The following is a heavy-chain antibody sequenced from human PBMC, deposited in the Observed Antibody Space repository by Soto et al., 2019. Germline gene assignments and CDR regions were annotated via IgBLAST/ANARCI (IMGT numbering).Heavy chain of an antibody. CDR1: GGSVSSSNW. CDR2: IYHSGSA. D-gene: IGHD2-21*02. Sequence: QVQLQESGPGLVKPSGTLSLTCAVSGGSVSSSNWWSWVRQSPGKGLEWMGEIYHSGSAHYNPSLKSRATISLDKSKNRFSLRLTSVTAADTAVYYCARVPGVVVSADDAFDIWGQGTRVIVSS. CDR3: ARVPGVVVSADDAFDI. V-gene: IGHV4-4*02. J-gene: IGHJ3*02.